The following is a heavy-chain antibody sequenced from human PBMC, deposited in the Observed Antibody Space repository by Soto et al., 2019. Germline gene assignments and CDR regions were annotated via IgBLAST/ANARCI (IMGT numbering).Heavy chain of an antibody. V-gene: IGHV1-69*06. CDR1: GGTFSSYA. CDR2: IIPIFGTA. D-gene: IGHD2-15*01. CDR3: ARGGVVVAASPYYYYGMDV. J-gene: IGHJ6*02. Sequence: SVKVSCKASGGTFSSYAISWVRQAPGQGLEWMGGIIPIFGTANYAQKFQGRVTITADKSTSTAYMELSSLRSEDTAVYYCARGGVVVAASPYYYYGMDVWGQGATVTVSS.